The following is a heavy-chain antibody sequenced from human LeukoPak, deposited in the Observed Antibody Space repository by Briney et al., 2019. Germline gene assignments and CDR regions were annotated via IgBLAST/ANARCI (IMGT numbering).Heavy chain of an antibody. CDR3: ARDADLGTTITGGFDI. CDR2: IKHDGSAK. Sequence: GGSLRLSCAASGFTFSSYAMSWVRQAPGKGLEWVANIKHDGSAKLYVDSVKGRFTISRDNAKNLLYLQMNSLRAEDTAVYYCARDADLGTTITGGFDIWGQGTMVTVSS. V-gene: IGHV3-7*01. J-gene: IGHJ3*02. CDR1: GFTFSSYA. D-gene: IGHD5-24*01.